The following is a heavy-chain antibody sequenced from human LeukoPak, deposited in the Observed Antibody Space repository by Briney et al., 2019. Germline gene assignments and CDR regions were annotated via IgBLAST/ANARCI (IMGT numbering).Heavy chain of an antibody. CDR1: GFTFSSYA. D-gene: IGHD4-17*01. Sequence: TGGSLRLSCAASGFTFSSYAMHWVRQAPGKGLEWVAVISYDGSNKYYADSVKGRFTISRDNSKNTLYLQMNSLRAEDTAVYYCARDPYSHDYGDNGDYWGQGTLVTVSS. CDR3: ARDPYSHDYGDNGDY. V-gene: IGHV3-30-3*01. CDR2: ISYDGSNK. J-gene: IGHJ4*02.